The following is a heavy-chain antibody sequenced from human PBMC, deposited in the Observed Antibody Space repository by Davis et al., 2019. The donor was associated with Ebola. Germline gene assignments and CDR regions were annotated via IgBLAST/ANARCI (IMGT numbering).Heavy chain of an antibody. CDR2: INPSGGST. V-gene: IGHV1-46*01. D-gene: IGHD5-18*01. Sequence: ASVKVSCKASGYTFTSYYMHWVRQAPGQGLEWMGIINPSGGSTSYAQKFQGRITMTRNTSISTAYMDLSSLRSEDTAVYYCVRSGYSYGYGMDVWGQGTTVTVSS. CDR1: GYTFTSYY. J-gene: IGHJ6*01. CDR3: VRSGYSYGYGMDV.